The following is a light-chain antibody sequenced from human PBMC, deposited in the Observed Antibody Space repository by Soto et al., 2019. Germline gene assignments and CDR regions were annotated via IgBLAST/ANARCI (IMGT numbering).Light chain of an antibody. CDR3: ASWDDSLNGL. CDR1: SSNIGSNT. CDR2: SNN. Sequence: QSVLTQPPSISGTPGQRVTISCSGSSSNIGSNTVNWYQHLPGTAPKVLIYSNNQRPSGVPDRFSGSKSGTSASLAISGLQSEDEADYYCASWDDSLNGLFGGGTKVTVL. J-gene: IGLJ2*01. V-gene: IGLV1-44*01.